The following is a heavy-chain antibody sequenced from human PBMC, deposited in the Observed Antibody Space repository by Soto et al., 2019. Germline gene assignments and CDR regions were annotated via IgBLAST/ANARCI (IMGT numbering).Heavy chain of an antibody. V-gene: IGHV1-18*01. D-gene: IGHD1-20*01. CDR1: GYTFTSYG. J-gene: IGHJ3*02. Sequence: QVQLVQSGAEVKKPGASVKVSCKASGYTFTSYGISWVRQAPGKGLEWMGWISAYNGNTNYAQKLQGRVTMTTDTSTSTAYMELRSLRSDDTAVYYCARCRYNWNRHKGVSIDAFDIWGQGTMVTVSS. CDR3: ARCRYNWNRHKGVSIDAFDI. CDR2: ISAYNGNT.